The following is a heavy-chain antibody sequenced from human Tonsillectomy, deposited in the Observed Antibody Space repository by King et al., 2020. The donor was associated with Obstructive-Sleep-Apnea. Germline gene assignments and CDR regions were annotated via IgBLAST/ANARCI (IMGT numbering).Heavy chain of an antibody. J-gene: IGHJ4*02. Sequence: QLVQSGAEVKKPGSSVKVSCKASVGTFSSYAIRCVRPAPGQGLEWVGGSITIFGTANYARKFQGRVTITADESTSTAYMELSSLRSEDTAVYYCARGTVDTAMVSNYWGQGTLVTVSS. CDR2: SITIFGTA. CDR1: VGTFSSYA. CDR3: ARGTVDTAMVSNY. D-gene: IGHD5-18*01. V-gene: IGHV1-69*12.